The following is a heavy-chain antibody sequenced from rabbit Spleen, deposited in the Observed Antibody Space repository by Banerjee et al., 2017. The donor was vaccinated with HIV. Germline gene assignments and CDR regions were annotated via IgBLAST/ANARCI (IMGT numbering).Heavy chain of an antibody. CDR3: ARMSYAGSSYYTAGFNL. CDR1: GFSFSSSHW. CDR2: IYAGSSGST. D-gene: IGHD8-1*01. V-gene: IGHV1S45*01. Sequence: QEQLEESGGDLVKPEGSLTLTCTASGFSFSSSHWICWVRQAPGKGPEWIACIYAGSSGSTYYASWAKGRFTISKTSSTTVTLQMTSLTAADTATYFCARMSYAGSSYYTAGFNLWGQGTLVTVS. J-gene: IGHJ4*01.